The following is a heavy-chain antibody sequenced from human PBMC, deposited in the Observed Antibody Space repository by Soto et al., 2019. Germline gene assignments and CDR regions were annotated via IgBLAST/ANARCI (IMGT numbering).Heavy chain of an antibody. J-gene: IGHJ4*02. CDR1: GVRVCIYV. Sequence: PACCLGLSCASSGVRVCIYVIDGLRKTPGKGLEWVAFISNDGSNKYYADSVKGRFTISRDNSKNTLYLQMNSLRSEDTAVYYCANYDDYYGSLSYWGQGTLVTVSS. CDR3: ANYDDYYGSLSY. CDR2: ISNDGSNK. D-gene: IGHD3-10*01. V-gene: IGHV3-30*18.